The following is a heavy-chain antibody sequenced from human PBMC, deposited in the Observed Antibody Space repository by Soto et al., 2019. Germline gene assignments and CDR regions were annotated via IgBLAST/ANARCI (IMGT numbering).Heavy chain of an antibody. CDR2: IKSKTDGGTT. CDR3: TTEPDPKVLRFLEWSRGASYYYGMDV. D-gene: IGHD3-3*01. CDR1: GFTFSNAW. Sequence: GGSLRLSCAASGFTFSNAWMNWVRQAPGKGLEWVGRIKSKTDGGTTDYAAPVKGRFTISRDDSKNTLYLQMNSLKTEDTAVYYCTTEPDPKVLRFLEWSRGASYYYGMDVWGQGTTVTVSS. J-gene: IGHJ6*02. V-gene: IGHV3-15*07.